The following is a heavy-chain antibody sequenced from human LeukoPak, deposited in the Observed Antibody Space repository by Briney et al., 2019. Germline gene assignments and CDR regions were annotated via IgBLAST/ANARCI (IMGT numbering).Heavy chain of an antibody. J-gene: IGHJ4*02. D-gene: IGHD5-18*01. CDR1: GFTFSSYW. CDR2: IKQDGSEK. V-gene: IGHV3-7*01. Sequence: GGSLRLSCAASGFTFSSYWMSWVRQAPGKGLEWVANIKQDGSEKYYVDSVKGRFTISRDNAKNSLYLQMNSLRAEDTAVYYCPRVRLPKDTALDYWGQGTLVTVSS. CDR3: PRVRLPKDTALDY.